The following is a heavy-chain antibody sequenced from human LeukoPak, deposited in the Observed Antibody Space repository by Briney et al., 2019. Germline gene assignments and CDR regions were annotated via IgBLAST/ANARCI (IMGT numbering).Heavy chain of an antibody. CDR2: IIPILGIA. Sequence: SVKVSCKASGYTFTSYAISWVRQAPGQGLEWMGRIIPILGIANYAQKFQGRVTITADKSTSTAYMELSSLRSEDTAVYYCARGIAAGEVDYWGQGTLVTVSS. CDR3: ARGIAAGEVDY. CDR1: GYTFTSYA. V-gene: IGHV1-69*04. D-gene: IGHD6-13*01. J-gene: IGHJ4*02.